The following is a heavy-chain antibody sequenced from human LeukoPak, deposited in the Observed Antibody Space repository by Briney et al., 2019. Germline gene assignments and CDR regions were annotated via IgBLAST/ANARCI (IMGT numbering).Heavy chain of an antibody. CDR1: GHTFTGYY. CDR3: ARGPYSSGWPQPFDY. D-gene: IGHD6-19*01. CDR2: INPNSGGT. V-gene: IGHV1-2*02. Sequence: ASVKVSCKASGHTFTGYYIHWVRQAPGQGLEWMGWINPNSGGTKYAQKFQGRITMTRDTSINTAYMELSRLRSDDTAVYYCARGPYSSGWPQPFDYWGQGTLVTVSS. J-gene: IGHJ4*02.